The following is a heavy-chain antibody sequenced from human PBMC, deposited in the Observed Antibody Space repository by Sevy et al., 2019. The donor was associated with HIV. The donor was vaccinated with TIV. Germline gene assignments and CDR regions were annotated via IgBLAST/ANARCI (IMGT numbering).Heavy chain of an antibody. CDR3: ARDGIFGVVIKFYYYGMDV. Sequence: GGSLRLSCAASGFTFSSYSMNWVRQAPGKGLEWVSYISSSSSTIYYAHSVKGRFTISRDNAKNSLYLQMNSLRDEDTAVYYCARDGIFGVVIKFYYYGMDVWGQGTTVTVSS. V-gene: IGHV3-48*02. J-gene: IGHJ6*02. CDR1: GFTFSSYS. D-gene: IGHD3-3*01. CDR2: ISSSSSTI.